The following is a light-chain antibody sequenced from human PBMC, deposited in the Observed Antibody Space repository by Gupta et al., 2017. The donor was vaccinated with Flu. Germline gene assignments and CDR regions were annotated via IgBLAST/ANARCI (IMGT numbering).Light chain of an antibody. CDR2: EVT. CDR1: RRCLGVYNS. CDR3: SSYASSRTVV. J-gene: IGLJ3*02. V-gene: IGLV2-14*01. Sequence: TRRCLGVYNSVSGYQQHPRKAPKLMIYEVTKRPSGVSNRFSGFKSGNTASLTISGLQAEDEADYYCSSYASSRTVVFGGGTRLTVL.